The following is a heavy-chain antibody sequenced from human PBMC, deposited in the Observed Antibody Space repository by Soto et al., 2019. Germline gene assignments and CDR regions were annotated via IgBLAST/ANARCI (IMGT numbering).Heavy chain of an antibody. CDR2: VNPDSGKT. CDR3: ARGNWFDP. Sequence: QVQLVQSGAEVKKPGASVKVSCKASGYTFITYDINWVRQATGQGLEWVGWVNPDSGKTDYARKFQGRVTMTRNTSIITVYMELSVLRSEDTAVYYCARGNWFDPWGQGTLVTVSS. J-gene: IGHJ5*02. V-gene: IGHV1-8*01. CDR1: GYTFITYD.